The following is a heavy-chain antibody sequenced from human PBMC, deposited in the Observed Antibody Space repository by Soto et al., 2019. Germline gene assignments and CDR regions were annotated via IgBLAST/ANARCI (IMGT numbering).Heavy chain of an antibody. J-gene: IGHJ4*02. Sequence: PVGSLRLSCAASGFTFSSYAMSWVRQAPGKGLEWVSAISGSGGSTYYADSVKGRFTISRDNSKNTLYLQMNSLRAEDTAVYYCAAPSRGVAATDFDYWGQGTLVTVSS. CDR1: GFTFSSYA. CDR3: AAPSRGVAATDFDY. CDR2: ISGSGGST. V-gene: IGHV3-23*01. D-gene: IGHD2-15*01.